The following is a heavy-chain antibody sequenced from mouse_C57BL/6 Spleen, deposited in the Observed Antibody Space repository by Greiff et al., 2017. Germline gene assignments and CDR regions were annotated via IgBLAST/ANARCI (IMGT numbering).Heavy chain of an antibody. CDR3: ARIFCYAMDY. V-gene: IGHV8-8*01. CDR1: GYSLSTFGMG. J-gene: IGHJ4*01. Sequence: QVQLKESGPGLLQPSQTLSLTCYFSGYSLSTFGMGVGWLRQPSGKGLVWLAHIWWNDDKYYNPALKSRLTISKDTSKNQVFLKIANVDTADTATYYCARIFCYAMDYWGQGTSVTVSS. CDR2: IWWNDDK.